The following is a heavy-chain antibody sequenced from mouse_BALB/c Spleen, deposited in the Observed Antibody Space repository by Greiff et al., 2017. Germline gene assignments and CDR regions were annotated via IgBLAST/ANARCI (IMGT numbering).Heavy chain of an antibody. V-gene: IGHV1-7*01. CDR2: INPSTGYT. CDR1: GYTFTSYW. D-gene: IGHD1-1*02. CDR3: ARAPGGGYFEV. J-gene: IGHJ1*01. Sequence: QVQLQQSGAELAKPGASVKMSCKASGYTFTSYWMHWVKQRPGQGLEWIGYINPSTGYTEYNQKFKDKATLTADKSSSTAYMQLSSLTSEDSAVYYCARAPGGGYFEVWGAGTTVTVSS.